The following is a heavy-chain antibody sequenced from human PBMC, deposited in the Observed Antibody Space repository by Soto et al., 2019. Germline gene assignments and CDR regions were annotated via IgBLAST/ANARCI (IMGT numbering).Heavy chain of an antibody. V-gene: IGHV4-39*01. D-gene: IGHD3-10*01. Sequence: SETLSLTCTVSGGSISSSSYYWGWMRQPPGKGREWIVSIYFGGSTYYNPTLKSRVTISVDTSKNQFSLKLSSVTAADTAVYSCARQDYSGSGSPARYYFDYWGKGTLVTVSS. CDR2: IYFGGST. J-gene: IGHJ4*02. CDR1: GGSISSSSYY. CDR3: ARQDYSGSGSPARYYFDY.